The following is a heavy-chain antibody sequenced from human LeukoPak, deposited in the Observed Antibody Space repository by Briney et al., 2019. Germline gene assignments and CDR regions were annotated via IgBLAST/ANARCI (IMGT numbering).Heavy chain of an antibody. CDR1: GFTFSSYG. J-gene: IGHJ4*02. D-gene: IGHD1-26*01. Sequence: PGGSLRLSCAGSGFTFSSYGMHWLRQAPGKGLVGVAVISYDGSNKYYADSVKGRFTISRKNSKNTLYLQMNSLRAEDTAVYYCASMGATTVDYFDYWGQGTLVTVSS. CDR3: ASMGATTVDYFDY. CDR2: ISYDGSNK. V-gene: IGHV3-30*03.